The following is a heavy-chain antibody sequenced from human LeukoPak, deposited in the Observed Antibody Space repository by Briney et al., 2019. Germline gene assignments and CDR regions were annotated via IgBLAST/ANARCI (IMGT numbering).Heavy chain of an antibody. CDR2: INPNSGGT. Sequence: GASVKVSFKASGYTFTGYYMHWVRQAPGQGLEWMGWINPNSGGTDYAQKFQGRVTMTRDTSISTAYMELSRLRSDDTAVYYCAREQMAGAFDIWGQGTMVTVSS. J-gene: IGHJ3*02. D-gene: IGHD2-8*01. CDR1: GYTFTGYY. CDR3: AREQMAGAFDI. V-gene: IGHV1-2*02.